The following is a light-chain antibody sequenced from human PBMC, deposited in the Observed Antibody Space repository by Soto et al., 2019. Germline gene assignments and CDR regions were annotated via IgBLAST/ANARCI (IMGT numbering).Light chain of an antibody. CDR3: CSYAGGHIHYI. CDR1: NNEVGGYNY. V-gene: IGLV2-11*01. Sequence: QSVLTQPRSVFRPPGQSVTVPLPGNNNEVGGYNYVPWYRQYPGEAPKLLIYDVTERLSGVPDRFSGSKSGNTASLTISGLQAEDEADYYCCSYAGGHIHYIIGTGTKVTVL. CDR2: DVT. J-gene: IGLJ1*01.